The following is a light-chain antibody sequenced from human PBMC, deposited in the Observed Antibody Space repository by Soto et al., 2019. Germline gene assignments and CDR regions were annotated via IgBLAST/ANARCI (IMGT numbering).Light chain of an antibody. Sequence: GLTQSPATLSLSTGERATLSCRASLNVNSYLAWYQQKPGQAPRLLIYDASNRAAGIPARFSGSGSGTDFTLTISSLEPEDFAIYYCQQRQYWPPITFGQGTRLEI. V-gene: IGKV3-11*01. J-gene: IGKJ5*01. CDR1: LNVNSY. CDR2: DAS. CDR3: QQRQYWPPIT.